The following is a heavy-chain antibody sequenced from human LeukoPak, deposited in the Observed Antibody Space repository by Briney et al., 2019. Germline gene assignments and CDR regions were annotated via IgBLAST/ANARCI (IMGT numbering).Heavy chain of an antibody. J-gene: IGHJ5*02. CDR1: GFTFSSYS. D-gene: IGHD3-3*01. Sequence: GGSLRLSCAASGFTFSSYSMNWVRQAPGKGLEWVSYISSSSSTIYYADSVKGRFTISRDKSKNTLHLHMNSLRAEDTAAYFCARQNFGSPRWFDPWGQGTLVTVSS. CDR2: ISSSSSTI. V-gene: IGHV3-48*01. CDR3: ARQNFGSPRWFDP.